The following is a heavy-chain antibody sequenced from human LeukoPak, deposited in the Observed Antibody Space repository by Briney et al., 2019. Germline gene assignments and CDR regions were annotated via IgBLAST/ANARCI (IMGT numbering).Heavy chain of an antibody. CDR3: ARERGYSGYDPLSWNWFDP. V-gene: IGHV6-1*01. Sequence: SQTLSLTCAISGDSVSSNSAAWNWIRQSPSRGLEWLGRTYYRSKWYNDYAVSVKSRITINPDTSKNQFSLQLNSVTPEDTAVYYCARERGYSGYDPLSWNWFDPWGQGTLVTVSS. CDR2: TYYRSKWYN. CDR1: GDSVSSNSAA. J-gene: IGHJ5*02. D-gene: IGHD5-12*01.